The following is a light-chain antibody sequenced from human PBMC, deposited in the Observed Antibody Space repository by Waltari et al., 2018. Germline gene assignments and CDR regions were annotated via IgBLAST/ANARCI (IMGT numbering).Light chain of an antibody. CDR2: WAS. J-gene: IGKJ4*01. V-gene: IGKV4-1*01. Sequence: DIVMTQSPDSLAVSLGEWATIHCKSSQSGLYSSNNKNYLAWYQQKPGQPPRLLIYWASTRESGVPDRFSGSGSETDFTLTISSLQAEDVAVYYCQQYYSTPPLTFGGGTKVEIK. CDR3: QQYYSTPPLT. CDR1: QSGLYSSNNKNY.